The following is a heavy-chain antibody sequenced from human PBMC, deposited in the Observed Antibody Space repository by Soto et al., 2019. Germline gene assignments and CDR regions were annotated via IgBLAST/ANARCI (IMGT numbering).Heavy chain of an antibody. V-gene: IGHV3-23*01. CDR3: AQSRRDGPSFFDY. D-gene: IGHD2-8*01. CDR1: GFTFSNSA. CDR2: ISGSGGST. J-gene: IGHJ4*02. Sequence: SLRLSCAASGFTFSNSALSWVRQAPGKGLEWVSAISGSGGSTYYTDSVKGRFTISRDNSKNTLYLQMDSLRVDDTAVYYCAQSRRDGPSFFDYWGQGTQVTVSS.